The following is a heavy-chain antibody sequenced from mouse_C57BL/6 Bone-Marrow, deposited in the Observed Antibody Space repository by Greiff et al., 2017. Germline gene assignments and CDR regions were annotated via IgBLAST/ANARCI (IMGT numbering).Heavy chain of an antibody. CDR2: IHPNSGST. CDR3: ARWDDYDDYAMDY. Sequence: QVHVKQPGAELVKPGASVKLSCKASGYTFTSYWMPWVKQRPGQGLEWIGMIHPNSGSTNYNEKFKSKATLTVDKSSSTAYMQLSSLTSEDSAVYYCARWDDYDDYAMDYWGQGTSVTVSS. CDR1: GYTFTSYW. D-gene: IGHD2-4*01. J-gene: IGHJ4*01. V-gene: IGHV1-64*01.